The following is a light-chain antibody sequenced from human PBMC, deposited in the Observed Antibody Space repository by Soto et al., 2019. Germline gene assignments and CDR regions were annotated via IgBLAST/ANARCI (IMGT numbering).Light chain of an antibody. CDR1: QSTSSY. V-gene: IGKV1-5*01. J-gene: IGKJ5*01. CDR2: DTS. Sequence: DIQMTQSPSTLSASVGDRVTITCRASQSTSSYLAWYQQKPGKAPKLLIFDTSNLASGVPSRFSGSGSGTEFTLTIGGLQPDDFATYYCQQFNSYPITFGQGTRLEIK. CDR3: QQFNSYPIT.